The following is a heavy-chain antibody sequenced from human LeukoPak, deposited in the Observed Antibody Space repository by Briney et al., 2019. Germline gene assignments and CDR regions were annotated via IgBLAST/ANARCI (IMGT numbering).Heavy chain of an antibody. CDR1: GGTFSSYA. J-gene: IGHJ4*02. CDR3: ASGADYYDSSGPATN. Sequence: GASVKVSCKASGGTFSSYAISWVRQAPGQGLEWMGGIIPIFGTANYAQKFQGRVTITADESTSTAYMELSSLRSEDTAVYYCASGADYYDSSGPATNWGQGTLVTVSS. CDR2: IIPIFGTA. V-gene: IGHV1-69*13. D-gene: IGHD3-22*01.